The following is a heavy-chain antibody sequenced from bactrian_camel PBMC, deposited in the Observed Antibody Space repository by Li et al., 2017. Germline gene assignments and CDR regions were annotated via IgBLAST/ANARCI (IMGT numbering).Heavy chain of an antibody. J-gene: IGHJ6*01. CDR3: AARGPYCYTKLSVRDFTY. Sequence: VQLVESGGGSAQAGGSLRLSCAASGGTTFSLYCMGWFRLASGKEREGVATIDNDGTTRVADSVKGRFTISLDNAKNAVYLQMNNLKPEDTAMYYCAARGPYCYTKLSVRDFTYWGQGTQVTV. D-gene: IGHD2*01. V-gene: IGHV3S53*01. CDR1: GGTTFSLYC. CDR2: IDNDGTT.